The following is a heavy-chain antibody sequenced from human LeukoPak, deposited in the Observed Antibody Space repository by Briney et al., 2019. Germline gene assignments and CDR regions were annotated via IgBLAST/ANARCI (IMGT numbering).Heavy chain of an antibody. Sequence: GQSMKISCKGSGYSFTNYWIGWVRQLPGKGLEWMGIIYPGDSDTRYSPSFQGQVTISADKSISTAYLQWSSLKASDTAMFYCARQSGTYSYAAFDIWGQGTMVTVSS. CDR1: GYSFTNYW. CDR2: IYPGDSDT. J-gene: IGHJ3*02. CDR3: ARQSGTYSYAAFDI. V-gene: IGHV5-51*01. D-gene: IGHD1-26*01.